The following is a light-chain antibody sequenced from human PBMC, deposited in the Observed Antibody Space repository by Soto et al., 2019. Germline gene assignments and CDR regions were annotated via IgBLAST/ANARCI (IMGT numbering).Light chain of an antibody. CDR3: QQYGSSPRVT. V-gene: IGKV4-1*01. CDR1: QSVLYSSNKKNY. CDR2: GAS. J-gene: IGKJ4*01. Sequence: DIVMTQSPDSLTVSLGERATINCKSSQSVLYSSNKKNYLAWYQQKPGQAPRLLIYGASSRATGIPDRFSGSGSGTDFTLTISRLEPEDFAVYYCQQYGSSPRVTFGGGTKVEIK.